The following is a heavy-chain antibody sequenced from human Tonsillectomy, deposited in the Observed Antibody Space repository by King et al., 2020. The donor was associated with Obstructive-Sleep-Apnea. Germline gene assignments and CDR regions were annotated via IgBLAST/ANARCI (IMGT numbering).Heavy chain of an antibody. CDR3: AREAFYSGLDV. J-gene: IGHJ6*02. CDR1: GFILSSYS. Sequence: VQLVESGGALVMPGGSLTLSCAASGFILSSYSMKWVRQVPGKGLEWVSFTTSSSSDIRHADPVKGRFTISRDNAKDSLYLQMNGLRAEDTAVYYCAREAFYSGLDVWGQGTTVTVSS. CDR2: TTSSSSDI. V-gene: IGHV3-21*04.